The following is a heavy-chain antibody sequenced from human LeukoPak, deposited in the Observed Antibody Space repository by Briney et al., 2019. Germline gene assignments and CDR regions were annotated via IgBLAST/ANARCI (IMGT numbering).Heavy chain of an antibody. Sequence: GGSLRLSCAASGFTFSNYWMSWVRQAPGKGREWVANINQGGRESYYVDSVEGRFTISRGNADYSLYLQMNSLRAEDTAVYYCARAATTGTVDYWGQGTLVTVSS. J-gene: IGHJ4*02. CDR2: INQGGRES. D-gene: IGHD1-1*01. CDR1: GFTFSNYW. V-gene: IGHV3-7*04. CDR3: ARAATTGTVDY.